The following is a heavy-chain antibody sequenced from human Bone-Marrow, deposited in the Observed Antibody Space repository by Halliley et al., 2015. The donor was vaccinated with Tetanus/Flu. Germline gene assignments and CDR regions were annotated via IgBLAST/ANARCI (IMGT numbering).Heavy chain of an antibody. D-gene: IGHD6-13*01. CDR1: GDSISGFF. CDR3: GRLAKLSGPASWSRPVDS. J-gene: IGHJ5*01. Sequence: TLSLTCSVSGDSISGFFWSWIRQPPGKGLQYIGYVSHSGTSTVNPSLKSRVTISLDTSKNSVSLNLTSVTAADTAVYFCGRLAKLSGPASWSRPVDSWGQGALVTVSS. V-gene: IGHV4-59*08. CDR2: VSHSGTS.